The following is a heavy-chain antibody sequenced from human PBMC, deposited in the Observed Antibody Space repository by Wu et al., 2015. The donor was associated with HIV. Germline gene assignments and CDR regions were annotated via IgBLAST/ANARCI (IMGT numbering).Heavy chain of an antibody. CDR3: ARFVYYYGSGSSRYYFDY. V-gene: IGHV1-2*02. J-gene: IGHJ4*02. Sequence: QMQLVQSGAEVKKPGASVKVSCRASGHSFSDSYIHWVRQVPGQGLEWMGWVTPRGGKNXAQKFQGRVTITTDESTSTAYMELSSLRSEDTAVYYCARFVYYYGSGSSRYYFDYWGQGTLVTVSS. CDR1: GHSFSDSY. CDR2: VTPRGGK. D-gene: IGHD3-10*01.